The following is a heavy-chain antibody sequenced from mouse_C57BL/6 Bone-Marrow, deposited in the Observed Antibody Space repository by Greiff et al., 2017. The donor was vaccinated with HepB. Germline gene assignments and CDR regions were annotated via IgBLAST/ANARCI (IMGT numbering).Heavy chain of an antibody. CDR3: AESLNYYAIDY. D-gene: IGHD1-1*02. CDR1: GFTFSSYS. V-gene: IGHV5-4*03. CDR2: ISDGGSYT. Sequence: EVMLVESGGGLVKPGGSLKLSCAASGFTFSSYSMSWVRQTPEKRLEWVATISDGGSYTYYPDNVKGRFTISRDNTKTNLYLQMSHLKSEDTAMYYCAESLNYYAIDYWGQGTSVTVSS. J-gene: IGHJ4*01.